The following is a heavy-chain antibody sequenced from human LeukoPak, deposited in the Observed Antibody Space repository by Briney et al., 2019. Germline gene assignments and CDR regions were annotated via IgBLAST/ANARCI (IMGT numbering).Heavy chain of an antibody. V-gene: IGHV4-59*01. CDR3: ARVGLAFDY. CDR1: GGSISSYY. CDR2: IYYSGST. J-gene: IGHJ4*02. Sequence: PSETLSLTCTVSGGSISSYYWSWIRQPPGKGLEWIGYIYYSGSTNYNPSLKSRVTISVDTSKNQFSLKLSSVTAADTAVYYCARVGLAFDYWGQGTLVTVSS. D-gene: IGHD3/OR15-3a*01.